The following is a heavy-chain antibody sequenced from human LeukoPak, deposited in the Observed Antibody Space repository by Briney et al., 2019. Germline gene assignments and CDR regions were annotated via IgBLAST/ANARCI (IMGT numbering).Heavy chain of an antibody. J-gene: IGHJ4*02. V-gene: IGHV3-48*03. Sequence: TGGSLRLSCAASGFTFSSYEMHWVRQAPGKGLEWVSYISSSDSTIYYADSVKGRFTISRDNAKNSLYLQMNSLRAEDTAVYYCARDQTPYYWGQGTLVTVSS. CDR1: GFTFSSYE. CDR3: ARDQTPYY. CDR2: ISSSDSTI.